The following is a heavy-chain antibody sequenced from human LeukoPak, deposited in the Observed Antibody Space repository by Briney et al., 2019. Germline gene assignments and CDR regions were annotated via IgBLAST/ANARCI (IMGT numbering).Heavy chain of an antibody. Sequence: SETLSLTCSVSGGSISDYYWSWIRQPPGKGLEWIGFIYCSGITDYNPSLKSRVTISVDTSKNQFSLKLSSVTAADTAVYYCARQLAVAGTVWFDPWGQGTLVTVSS. D-gene: IGHD6-19*01. J-gene: IGHJ5*02. V-gene: IGHV4-59*08. CDR3: ARQLAVAGTVWFDP. CDR2: IYCSGIT. CDR1: GGSISDYY.